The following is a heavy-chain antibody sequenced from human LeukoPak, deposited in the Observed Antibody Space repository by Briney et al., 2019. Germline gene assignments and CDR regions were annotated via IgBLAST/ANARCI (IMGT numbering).Heavy chain of an antibody. CDR2: INQYGTEK. Sequence: PGGSLILSCVASGFSFSDYWVSWVRQTPGKGLEWLANINQYGTEKYYADSMKGRFTISRDNAKNSLYLQMNSLRVEDSGVYYCARDPDSGDAYNWFDPWGQGTQVTVSS. V-gene: IGHV3-7*01. CDR1: GFSFSDYW. J-gene: IGHJ5*02. D-gene: IGHD4-17*01. CDR3: ARDPDSGDAYNWFDP.